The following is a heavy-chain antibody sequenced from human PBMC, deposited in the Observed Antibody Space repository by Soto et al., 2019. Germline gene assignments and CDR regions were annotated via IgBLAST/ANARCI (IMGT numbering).Heavy chain of an antibody. D-gene: IGHD3-10*01. CDR2: IFYTGST. J-gene: IGHJ4*02. Sequence: SETLSLTCTVSGGSISSSTYYWGWIRQPPGKGLEWIGSIFYTGSTYYNPSLKSRVTISVDTSKNQFSLRLSSVTAADTAVYYCARAYYYGTGSTKRYYFDYWGQGSLVTVYS. CDR3: ARAYYYGTGSTKRYYFDY. CDR1: GGSISSSTYY. V-gene: IGHV4-39*01.